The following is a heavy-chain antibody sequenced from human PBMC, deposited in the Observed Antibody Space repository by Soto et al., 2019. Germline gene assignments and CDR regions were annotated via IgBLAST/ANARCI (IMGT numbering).Heavy chain of an antibody. J-gene: IGHJ4*02. CDR3: ARGPGGPDGPGDY. V-gene: IGHV1-3*01. CDR1: GYTFTSYA. CDR2: INAGNGNT. Sequence: QVQLVQSGAEVKKPGASVKVSCEASGYTFTSYAMQWVRQAPGQRLEWMGWINAGNGNTKYSQKFQGRVTITRDTSASTAYMELSSLRSEDTAVYYCARGPGGPDGPGDYWGQGTLVTVSS. D-gene: IGHD2-15*01.